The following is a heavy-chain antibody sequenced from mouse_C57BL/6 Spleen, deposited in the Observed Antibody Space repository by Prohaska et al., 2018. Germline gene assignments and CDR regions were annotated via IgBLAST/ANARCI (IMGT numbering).Heavy chain of an antibody. CDR1: GFTFSGFW. Sequence: EVHVLETGGGLVQPGGSRGLSCEGSGFTFSGFWMSWVRQTPGKTMEWIGDINSDCSSINYAPSIKDRFTIFSDNDKCTLYPHMIYVLSQDTATYLCKRYCRSKGYF. CDR2: INSDCSSI. D-gene: IGHD1-1*01. V-gene: IGHV11-2*01. CDR3: KRYCRSKGYF. J-gene: IGHJ1*01.